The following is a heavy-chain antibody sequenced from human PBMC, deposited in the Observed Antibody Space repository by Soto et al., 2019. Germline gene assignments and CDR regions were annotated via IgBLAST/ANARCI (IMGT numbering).Heavy chain of an antibody. J-gene: IGHJ5*02. CDR1: GLSLSTSGGG. CDR2: IYWDDDK. D-gene: IGHD6-25*01. CDR3: AHRHVQQQRGSEWFDP. V-gene: IGHV2-5*05. Sequence: QITLKESGHTLVKPTQTLPLSCTFSGLSLSTSGGGVGWIRQPPGKALEWLALIYWDDDKRYGPSLNNRLTITKDTSNNQVVLTMTNMDPLDTTTYYWAHRHVQQQRGSEWFDPWGQGTLVTVSS.